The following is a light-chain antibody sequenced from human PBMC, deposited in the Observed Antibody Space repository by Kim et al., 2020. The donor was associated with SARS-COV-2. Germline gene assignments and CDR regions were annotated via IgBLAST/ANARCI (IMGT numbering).Light chain of an antibody. CDR1: QGISGY. Sequence: ASVGDRVTITCRAGQGISGYLAWYQQKPGKVPKLLIYAASTLQSGVPSRFSGSTSGTDFTLTISSLQPEDVATYYCQKCNSAPWTFGQGTKVEIK. J-gene: IGKJ1*01. CDR2: AAS. CDR3: QKCNSAPWT. V-gene: IGKV1-27*01.